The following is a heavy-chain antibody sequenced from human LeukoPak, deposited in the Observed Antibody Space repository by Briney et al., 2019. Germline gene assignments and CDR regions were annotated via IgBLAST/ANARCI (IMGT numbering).Heavy chain of an antibody. D-gene: IGHD3-10*02. CDR1: GFTFSSYW. J-gene: IGHJ6*04. CDR2: IKKDGSEK. Sequence: PGGSLRLSCAASGFTFSSYWMSWVRQAPGKGLEWVANIKKDGSEKYYVDSVKGRFTISRDNAKKSLYLQMNSLRAEDTAVYYCAELGITMIGGVWGKGTTVTISS. V-gene: IGHV3-7*01. CDR3: AELGITMIGGV.